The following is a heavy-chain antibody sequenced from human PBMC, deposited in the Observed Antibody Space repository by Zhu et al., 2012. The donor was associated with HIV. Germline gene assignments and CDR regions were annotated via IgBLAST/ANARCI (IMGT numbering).Heavy chain of an antibody. CDR2: IYYTGSA. D-gene: IGHD4-23*01. CDR3: ARSWPNYGGNPPYYFDY. J-gene: IGHJ4*02. Sequence: QVQLQESGPGLVKPSETLSLTCTVSGDSVSSGSYYWSWIRQSPGKGPEWVGYIYYTGSANYNPSLKGRLTISVETSKNQFSLKLSSVTAADTAVYYCARSWPNYGGNPPYYFDYWGQGTLVTVSS. V-gene: IGHV4-61*01. CDR1: GDSVSSGSYY.